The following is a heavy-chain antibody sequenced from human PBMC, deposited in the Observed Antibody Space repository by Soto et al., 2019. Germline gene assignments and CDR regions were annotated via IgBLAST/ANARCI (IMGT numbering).Heavy chain of an antibody. Sequence: GSLKLSFAASVFNVSISPMHWVRQAPGKGPEWVALISYDGTNKFYADSVKGRFTISRDNSKSTLYLQVDSLRPEDAAVYYCARDPKTSGGQHWAFNYFDSWGQGTMVTSPQ. CDR2: ISYDGTNK. D-gene: IGHD7-27*01. CDR3: ARDPKTSGGQHWAFNYFDS. V-gene: IGHV3-30-3*01. CDR1: VFNVSISP. J-gene: IGHJ4*02.